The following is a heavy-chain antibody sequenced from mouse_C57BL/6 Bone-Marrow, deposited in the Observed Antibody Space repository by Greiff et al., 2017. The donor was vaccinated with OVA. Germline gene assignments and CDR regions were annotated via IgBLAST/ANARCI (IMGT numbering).Heavy chain of an antibody. CDR2: IYPGDGDT. Sequence: VQLKQSGPELVKPGASVKISCKASGYAFSSSWMNWVKQRPGKGLEWIGRIYPGDGDTNYNGKFKGKATLTADKSSSTAYMQLSSLTSEDSAVYFCARFDYDGDWYFDVWGTGTTVTVSS. CDR1: GYAFSSSW. V-gene: IGHV1-82*01. D-gene: IGHD2-4*01. J-gene: IGHJ1*03. CDR3: ARFDYDGDWYFDV.